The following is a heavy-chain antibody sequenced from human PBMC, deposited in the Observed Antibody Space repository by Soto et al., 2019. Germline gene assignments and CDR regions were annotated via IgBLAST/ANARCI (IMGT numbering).Heavy chain of an antibody. CDR2: IYYSGST. V-gene: IGHV4-59*07. CDR3: ASAPYYYDSSGET. D-gene: IGHD3-22*01. CDR1: GGSISSYY. J-gene: IGHJ4*02. Sequence: PSDTLSLTRTVSGGSISSYYLSWIRHPPGKGLKWIGYIYYSGSTNYNPSLKSRVTISADTSKNQFSLKLSSVTAADTAVYYCASAPYYYDSSGETWGQGTLVTVSS.